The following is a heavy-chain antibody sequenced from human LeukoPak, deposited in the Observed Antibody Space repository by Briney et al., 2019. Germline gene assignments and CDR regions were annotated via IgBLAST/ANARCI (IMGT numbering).Heavy chain of an antibody. D-gene: IGHD5-18*01. CDR3: ARHVGYSYGALGHNWFDP. J-gene: IGHJ5*02. CDR2: IYTSGST. Sequence: PSETLSLTCTVSGGSISSYYWSWIRQPAGKGLEWIGRIYTSGSTNYNPSLKSRVTISVDTSKNQFSLKLSSVTVADTAVYYCARHVGYSYGALGHNWFDPWGQGTLVTVSS. V-gene: IGHV4-4*07. CDR1: GGSISSYY.